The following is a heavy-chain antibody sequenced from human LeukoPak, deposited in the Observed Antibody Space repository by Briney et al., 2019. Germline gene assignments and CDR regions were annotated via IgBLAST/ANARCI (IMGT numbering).Heavy chain of an antibody. J-gene: IGHJ4*02. CDR1: GGSISSYH. CDR2: IYYSGST. V-gene: IGHV4-59*01. Sequence: KPSETLSLTCTVSGGSISSYHWSWIRQPPGKGLEWIGYIYYSGSTNYNPSLKSRVTISVDTSKNQFSLKLSSVTAADTAVYYCARDSAYYDSSGYYEYYFDYWGQGTLVTVSS. CDR3: ARDSAYYDSSGYYEYYFDY. D-gene: IGHD3-22*01.